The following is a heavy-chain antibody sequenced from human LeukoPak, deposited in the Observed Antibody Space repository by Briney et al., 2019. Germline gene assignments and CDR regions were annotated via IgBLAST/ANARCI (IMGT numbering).Heavy chain of an antibody. D-gene: IGHD7-27*01. CDR2: INHSGST. CDR3: ARGLGCY. Sequence: PSETLSLTCAVYGGSFSGYYWSWIRQPPGKGLEWIGEINHSGSTNYNPSLKSRVTISVDTSKNQFSLKLSSVTAADTAVYYCARGLGCYWGQGTLVTVSS. V-gene: IGHV4-34*01. J-gene: IGHJ4*02. CDR1: GGSFSGYY.